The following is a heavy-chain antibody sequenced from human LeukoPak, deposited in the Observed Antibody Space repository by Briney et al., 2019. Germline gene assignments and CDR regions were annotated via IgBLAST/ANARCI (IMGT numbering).Heavy chain of an antibody. CDR3: ARGPNYASGSYDNEVFDY. Sequence: SVKVSCKASGGTFSSYAISWVRQAPGQGLEWMGGIIPIFGTANYAQKFQGRVTITADKSTSTAYMELSSLRSEDTAVYYCARGPNYASGSYDNEVFDYWGQGTLVTVSS. V-gene: IGHV1-69*06. D-gene: IGHD3-10*01. CDR2: IIPIFGTA. J-gene: IGHJ4*02. CDR1: GGTFSSYA.